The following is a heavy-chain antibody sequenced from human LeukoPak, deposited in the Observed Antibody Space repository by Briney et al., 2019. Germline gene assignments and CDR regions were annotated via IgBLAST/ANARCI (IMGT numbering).Heavy chain of an antibody. D-gene: IGHD2-15*01. Sequence: GGSLRLSCAASGFTFRSFSMNWVRQPPGKGLEWVSSISSSSIYMNYADSLKGRFTISRDNAKNLLYLQMNTLRAEDTAVYYCARVQCSGGRCNDAFDIWGQGTMVTVSS. CDR3: ARVQCSGGRCNDAFDI. CDR2: ISSSSIYM. CDR1: GFTFRSFS. V-gene: IGHV3-21*01. J-gene: IGHJ3*02.